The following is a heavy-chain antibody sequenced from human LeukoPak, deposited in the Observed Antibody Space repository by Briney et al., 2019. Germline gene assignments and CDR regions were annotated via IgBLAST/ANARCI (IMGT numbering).Heavy chain of an antibody. D-gene: IGHD6-13*01. CDR1: GFTFSSYA. CDR2: ISYDGSNK. Sequence: GGSLRLSCAASGFTFSSYAMHWVRQAPGKGLEWVAVISYDGSNKYYADSVKGRFTISRDNSKNTLYLQMNSLRAEDTAVYYCARDSPSEGIAAAGTFDYWGQGTLVTVSS. V-gene: IGHV3-30-3*01. CDR3: ARDSPSEGIAAAGTFDY. J-gene: IGHJ4*02.